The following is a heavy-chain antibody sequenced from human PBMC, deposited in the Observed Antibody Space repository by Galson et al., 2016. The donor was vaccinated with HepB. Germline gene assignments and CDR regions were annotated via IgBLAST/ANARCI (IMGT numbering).Heavy chain of an antibody. V-gene: IGHV3-30*03. Sequence: SLRLSCAVSGFTFSSYAIHWVRQAPGKGLEWVAGISKAGGNIYYVDSVKGRFTISRGNSQNILYLQMNSLRAEDTAVYYCARLYYDYVWGSYRESHFDSWGQGTLVTVSS. J-gene: IGHJ4*02. CDR2: ISKAGGNI. CDR1: GFTFSSYA. D-gene: IGHD3-16*02. CDR3: ARLYYDYVWGSYRESHFDS.